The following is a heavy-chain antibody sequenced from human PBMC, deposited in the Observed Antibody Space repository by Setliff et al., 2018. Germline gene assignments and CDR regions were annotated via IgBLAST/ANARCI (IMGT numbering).Heavy chain of an antibody. J-gene: IGHJ4*02. CDR1: GYSFTGYY. D-gene: IGHD1-26*01. CDR3: VRDLGQWALDF. V-gene: IGHV1-2*06. CDR2: INCDSGYT. Sequence: ASVKVSCKASGYSFTGYYIHWVRQAPGQGLEWMGRINCDSGYTDYAQKFQGRVTMTKDTSTSTAYMELRSLRPDDTAVYYCVRDLGQWALDFWGQGTLVTVSS.